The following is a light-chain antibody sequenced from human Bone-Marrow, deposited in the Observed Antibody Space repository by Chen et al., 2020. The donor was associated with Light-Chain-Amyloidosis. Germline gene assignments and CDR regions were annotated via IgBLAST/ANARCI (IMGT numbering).Light chain of an antibody. J-gene: IGLJ1*01. Sequence: QSALTQPASVSGSPGQSITISSTGTSSDVGGDNHVSWYQQHPDKAPKLMIYEVTNRPSWVPDRFSGSKSYITASLTISGLQTEDEADYFCSSYTITNTLVFGSGTRVTV. CDR2: EVT. CDR3: SSYTITNTLV. V-gene: IGLV2-14*01. CDR1: SSDVGGDNH.